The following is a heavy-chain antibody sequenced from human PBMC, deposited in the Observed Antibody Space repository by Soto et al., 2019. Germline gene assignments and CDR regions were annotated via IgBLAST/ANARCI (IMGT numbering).Heavy chain of an antibody. J-gene: IGHJ6*02. CDR3: ARAPPRGCSGGSCYSEIHYGMDV. Sequence: GGSLRLSCAASGFTFSSYAMSWVRQAPGKGLEWVSVIYSGGSTYYADSVKGRFTISRDNSKNTLYLQMNSLRAEDTAVYYCARAPPRGCSGGSCYSEIHYGMDVWGQGTTVTVSS. CDR1: GFTFSSYA. D-gene: IGHD2-15*01. V-gene: IGHV3-53*01. CDR2: IYSGGST.